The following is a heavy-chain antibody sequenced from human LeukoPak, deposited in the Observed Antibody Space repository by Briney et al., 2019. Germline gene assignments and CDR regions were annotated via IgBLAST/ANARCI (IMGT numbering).Heavy chain of an antibody. CDR2: IKKDGSEK. D-gene: IGHD2-2*01. Sequence: PGGSLRLSWAPAALTSSPFWMSRVRRPPGKGLEGVDNIKKDGSEKADVASVKGRFSIFRDNAKNSVFLQMNSLRAEDTAVYYCATFAGVVPGGLLLWGKGTTVIVSS. J-gene: IGHJ6*04. V-gene: IGHV3-7*01. CDR3: ATFAGVVPGGLLL. CDR1: ALTSSPFW.